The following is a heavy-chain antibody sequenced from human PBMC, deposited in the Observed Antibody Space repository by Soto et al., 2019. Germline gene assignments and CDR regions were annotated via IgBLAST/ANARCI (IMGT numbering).Heavy chain of an antibody. CDR1: GGSISSYY. D-gene: IGHD6-13*01. V-gene: IGHV4-59*08. Sequence: SETLSLTCTVSGGSISSYYWSWIRQPPGKGLEWIGYIYYSGSTNYNPSLKSRVTISVDTSKNQFSLKLSSVTAADTAVYYCARLEQQLVGFDYWGQGTLVTVSS. CDR3: ARLEQQLVGFDY. CDR2: IYYSGST. J-gene: IGHJ4*02.